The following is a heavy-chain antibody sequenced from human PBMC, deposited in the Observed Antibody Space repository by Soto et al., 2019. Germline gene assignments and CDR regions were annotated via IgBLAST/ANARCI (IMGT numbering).Heavy chain of an antibody. V-gene: IGHV5-10-1*01. D-gene: IGHD3-16*01. J-gene: IGHJ4*02. CDR3: ARHKPSGVSYPFVF. CDR1: GFIFTSYW. CDR2: LNPKDAFA. Sequence: PGESLKISCKGSGFIFTSYWLSWVRQMPGKGLEWMGMLNPKDAFANYSPSFRGHVTISPDTSVTTAYLKWSSLKASDTAIYSCARHKPSGVSYPFVFWGQGTLVTVSS.